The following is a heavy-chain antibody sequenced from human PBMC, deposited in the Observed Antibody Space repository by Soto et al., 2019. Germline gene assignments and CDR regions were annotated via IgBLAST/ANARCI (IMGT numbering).Heavy chain of an antibody. D-gene: IGHD2-2*01. CDR3: AKVSGYCSSSSCYLADY. CDR1: GFTFSSYA. V-gene: IGHV3-23*01. J-gene: IGHJ4*01. CDR2: ISGSVSST. Sequence: GGSLRLSCAASGFTFSSYAMSWVRKAPGKGLEWVSAISGSVSSTYYADSVKGRFTISRDNSKNTLYLQMNSLRAEDTAVYYCAKVSGYCSSSSCYLADYWGHGTLVTVSS.